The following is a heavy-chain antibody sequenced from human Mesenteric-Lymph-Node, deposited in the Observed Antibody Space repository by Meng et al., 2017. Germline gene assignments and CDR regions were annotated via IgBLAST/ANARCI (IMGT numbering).Heavy chain of an antibody. CDR2: IKHDGSDK. J-gene: IGHJ3*01. D-gene: IGHD3-3*01. CDR3: ARGRNYDFWSGIDAFDF. CDR1: GFTFSSYW. V-gene: IGHV3-7*03. Sequence: GESLKISCVASGFTFSSYWMSWVRQAPGKGLEWVANIKHDGSDKHYVDSVEGRFTISRDNAKSSLYLQRNSLRAEDTAVYYCARGRNYDFWSGIDAFDFWGQGTMVTVSS.